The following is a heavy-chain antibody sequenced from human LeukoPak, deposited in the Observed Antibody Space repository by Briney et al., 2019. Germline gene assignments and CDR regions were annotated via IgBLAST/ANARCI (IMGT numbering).Heavy chain of an antibody. D-gene: IGHD3-10*01. J-gene: IGHJ4*02. Sequence: PSETLSLTCTVSGGSISSSIYYWGWIRQPPGKGLEWIGGIYYSGSTYYNPSLKSRVTISVDTSKNQFSLKLSSVAAADTAVYYCARRVTMVRGVIIKVLTPGYFDYWGQGNLVTVSS. CDR3: ARRVTMVRGVIIKVLTPGYFDY. V-gene: IGHV4-39*01. CDR1: GGSISSSIYY. CDR2: IYYSGST.